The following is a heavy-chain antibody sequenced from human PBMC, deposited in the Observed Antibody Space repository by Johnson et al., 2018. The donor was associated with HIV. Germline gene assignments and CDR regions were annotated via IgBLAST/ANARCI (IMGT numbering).Heavy chain of an antibody. CDR2: IYSGGST. V-gene: IGHV3-66*02. D-gene: IGHD5-24*01. Sequence: VQLVESGGDLVQPGGSLRLSCAASGFTVSSNYMSWVRQAPGKGLEWVSVIYSGGSTYYADSVKGRFTISRDNSKNTLYLQMNSLRAEDTAVYYCARDGWGSRGWDDAFDIWGQGTMVTVSS. CDR3: ARDGWGSRGWDDAFDI. CDR1: GFTVSSNY. J-gene: IGHJ3*02.